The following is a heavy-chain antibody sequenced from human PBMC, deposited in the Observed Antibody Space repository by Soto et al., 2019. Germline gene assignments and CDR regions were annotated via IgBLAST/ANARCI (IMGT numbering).Heavy chain of an antibody. Sequence: GGSLRLSCAASGFTFSSYGMHWVRQAPGKGLEWVAVISYDGSNKYYADSVKGRFTISRDNSKNTLYLQMDSLRAEDTAVFYCARRGRYYDILTGYYIGGMDVWGQGTTVTVSS. CDR3: ARRGRYYDILTGYYIGGMDV. D-gene: IGHD3-9*01. V-gene: IGHV3-30*03. J-gene: IGHJ6*02. CDR1: GFTFSSYG. CDR2: ISYDGSNK.